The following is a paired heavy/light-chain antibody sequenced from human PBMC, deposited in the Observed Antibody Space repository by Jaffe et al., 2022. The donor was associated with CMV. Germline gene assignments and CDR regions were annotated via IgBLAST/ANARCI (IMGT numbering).Light chain of an antibody. Sequence: SSELTQDPAVSVALGQTVRITCQGDSLRTYFATWYQQKPGQAPIPVFYGKNNRPSGIPDRFSGSSSGNTASLTITGAQAEDEAVYYCNSPSRRLFGGGTTLTVL. CDR3: NSPSRRL. V-gene: IGLV3-19*01. CDR1: SLRTYF. J-gene: IGLJ2*01. CDR2: GKN.
Heavy chain of an antibody. J-gene: IGHJ6*03. D-gene: IGHD6-19*01. V-gene: IGHV4-34*01. CDR1: GGSFSDYF. CDR2: IRHSGSF. Sequence: QVQLQQWGAGLLKPSETLSLTCAVYGGSFSDYFWTWIRQPPGKGLEWIGEIRHSGSFRDKPSLSGRVTLSVDTAKNQFSLQLRSLTAADTAVYYCARGTENTGWGTYFYYHYMDAWSRGTTVTVSS. CDR3: ARGTENTGWGTYFYYHYMDA.